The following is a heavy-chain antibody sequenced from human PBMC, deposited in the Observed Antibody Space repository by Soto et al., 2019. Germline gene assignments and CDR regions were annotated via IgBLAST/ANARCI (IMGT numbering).Heavy chain of an antibody. D-gene: IGHD3-10*01. CDR1: GGSFSGYY. Sequence: QVQLQQWGAGLLKPSETLSLTCAVYGGSFSGYYWSWIRQPPGKGLEWIGEINHSGSTNYNPSLKSRVPISVDTSKNQFSLKLSSVTAADTAVYYCARGGRIDVLLWFGVIDYWGQGTLVTVSS. CDR3: ARGGRIDVLLWFGVIDY. V-gene: IGHV4-34*01. CDR2: INHSGST. J-gene: IGHJ4*02.